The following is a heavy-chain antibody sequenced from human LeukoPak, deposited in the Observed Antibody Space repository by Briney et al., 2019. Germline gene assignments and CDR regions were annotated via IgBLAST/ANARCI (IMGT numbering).Heavy chain of an antibody. CDR3: ARDYYDSTTYYSPFDY. V-gene: IGHV4-4*07. CDR2: IYTSGST. Sequence: SETLSLTCTVSGASISSYYWSWIRQPAGKGLXXXXXIYTSGSTNYNPSLKSRVTMSIDTSKNQFSLKLNSVTAADTAVYYCARDYYDSTTYYSPFDYWGQGTLVTVSS. D-gene: IGHD3-22*01. J-gene: IGHJ4*02. CDR1: GASISSYY.